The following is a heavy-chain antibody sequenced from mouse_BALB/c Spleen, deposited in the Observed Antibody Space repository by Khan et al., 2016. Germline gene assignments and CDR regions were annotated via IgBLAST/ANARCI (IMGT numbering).Heavy chain of an antibody. Sequence: EVKLEESGGGLVQPGGSMKLSCAASGFTFSDAWMDWVRQSPEKGLEGVADIRSKANNNATYFAESVKGRFTSSRDDSENSVYLQMNSVRTEDTGIYYCRSVYFDDGGRGTTLTVSS. CDR2: IRSKANNNAT. CDR3: RSVYFDD. CDR1: GFTFSDAW. J-gene: IGHJ2*01. V-gene: IGHV6-6*01.